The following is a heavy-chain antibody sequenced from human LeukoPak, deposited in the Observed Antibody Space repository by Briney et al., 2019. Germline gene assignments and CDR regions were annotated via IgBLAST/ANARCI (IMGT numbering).Heavy chain of an antibody. V-gene: IGHV3-21*01. D-gene: IGHD3-22*01. J-gene: IGHJ3*02. CDR3: ARDRSSGYYNAFDI. CDR2: IGTSSNNI. Sequence: GGSLTLSCAASGLTFSRYNMNWVRQAPGKGLEWVSSIGTSSNNIYYADSVKGRFTISRDNAKNSLYLQVDSLRVEDTAVYYCARDRSSGYYNAFDIWGQGTMVTVSS. CDR1: GLTFSRYN.